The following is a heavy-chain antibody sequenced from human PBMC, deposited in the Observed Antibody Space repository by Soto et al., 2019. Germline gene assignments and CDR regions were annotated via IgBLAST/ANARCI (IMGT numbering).Heavy chain of an antibody. CDR3: ARYGYSYGYYFDY. V-gene: IGHV4-59*01. J-gene: IGHJ4*02. CDR2: IYYSGST. D-gene: IGHD5-18*01. CDR1: GYTFPSYG. Sequence: SCKASGYTFPSYGISWIRQPPGKGLEWIGYIYYSGSTNYNPSLKSRVTISVDTSKNQFSLKLSSVTAADTAVYYCARYGYSYGYYFDYWGQGTLVTVSS.